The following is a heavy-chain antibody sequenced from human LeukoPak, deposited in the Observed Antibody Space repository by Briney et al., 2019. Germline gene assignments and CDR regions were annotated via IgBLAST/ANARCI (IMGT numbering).Heavy chain of an antibody. CDR3: ATTRPSSGYSFDY. J-gene: IGHJ4*02. CDR2: FDPEDDET. V-gene: IGHV1-24*01. D-gene: IGHD3-22*01. Sequence: ASVKVSCKVSVYTLTELSMHWVRQAPGKGLEWMGGFDPEDDETIYAQKFQGRVTMTEDTSTDTAYMELSSLRSEDTAVYYCATTRPSSGYSFDYWGQGTLVTVSS. CDR1: VYTLTELS.